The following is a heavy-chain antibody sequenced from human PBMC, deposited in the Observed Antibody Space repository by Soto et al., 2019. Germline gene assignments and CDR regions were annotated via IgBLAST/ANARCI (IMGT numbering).Heavy chain of an antibody. CDR1: GFTFSNYG. CDR3: AKDVELRELRDVLDI. V-gene: IGHV3-30*18. CDR2: VSYDGSNK. D-gene: IGHD3-10*01. Sequence: QVQLVESGGGVVQPGRSLRLSCAASGFTFSNYGMHWARQAPGKGLEWVAVVSYDGSNKYYAGSVKGRFSISRDNSKNTLYLQMNSLRAEDTAVYYCAKDVELRELRDVLDIWGQGTMVTVSS. J-gene: IGHJ3*02.